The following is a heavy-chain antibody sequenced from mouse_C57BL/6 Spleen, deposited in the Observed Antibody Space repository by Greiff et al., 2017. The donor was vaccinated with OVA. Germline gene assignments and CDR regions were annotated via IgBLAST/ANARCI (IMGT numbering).Heavy chain of an antibody. V-gene: IGHV1-9*01. D-gene: IGHD2-9*01. CDR3: ARFPYYGYDGYWYFDV. CDR1: GYTFTGYW. J-gene: IGHJ1*03. Sequence: QVQLQQSGAELMKPGASVKLSCKATGYTFTGYWIEWVKQRPGHGLEWIGEILPGSGSTNSHEKFKGKATFTADTSSNTAYMQLSSLTTEDSAIYYCARFPYYGYDGYWYFDVWGTGTTVTVSS. CDR2: ILPGSGST.